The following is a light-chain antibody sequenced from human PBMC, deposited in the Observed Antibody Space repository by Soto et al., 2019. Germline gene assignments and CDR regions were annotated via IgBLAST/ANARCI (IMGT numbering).Light chain of an antibody. CDR3: SSYTSSSTYD. J-gene: IGLJ1*01. V-gene: IGLV2-14*01. CDR1: SSDVGGYNY. CDR2: DVS. Sequence: QSALTQPASVSGSPGQSITISCTGTSSDVGGYNYVSWYQQHPGKAPKLMIYDVSNRPSGVSNRFSGSKSGNTASLTISGLQAEDEADYYCSSYTSSSTYDFGTVTKVTVL.